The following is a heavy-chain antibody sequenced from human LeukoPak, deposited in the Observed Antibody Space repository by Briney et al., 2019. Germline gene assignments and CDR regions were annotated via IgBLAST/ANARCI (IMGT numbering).Heavy chain of an antibody. CDR1: GFTFSDFA. V-gene: IGHV4-38-2*01. CDR3: ARTKPVDFWCDYPLFDF. CDR2: IYYSGNT. J-gene: IGHJ4*02. Sequence: PGGSLRLSCAASGFTFSDFAMHWVRQAPGKGLEWIGSIYYSGNTYYNPSLKSRVTISVDTSKNQFSLKLSSVTAADTAVYYCARTKPVDFWCDYPLFDFWGQGTLVTVSS. D-gene: IGHD3-3*01.